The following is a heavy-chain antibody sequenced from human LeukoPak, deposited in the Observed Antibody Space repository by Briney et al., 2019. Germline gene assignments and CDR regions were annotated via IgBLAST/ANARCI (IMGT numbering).Heavy chain of an antibody. V-gene: IGHV1-2*02. CDR2: INPNSGGT. CDR1: GYTFTGYY. CDR3: ARDIVVVPAALPNDY. Sequence: ASVKVSCKASGYTFTGYYMHWVRQAPGQGLEWMGWINPNSGGTNYAQKFQGRVTMTRDTSISTAYMELSRLRSDDTAAYYCARDIVVVPAALPNDYWGQGTLVTVSS. D-gene: IGHD2-2*01. J-gene: IGHJ4*02.